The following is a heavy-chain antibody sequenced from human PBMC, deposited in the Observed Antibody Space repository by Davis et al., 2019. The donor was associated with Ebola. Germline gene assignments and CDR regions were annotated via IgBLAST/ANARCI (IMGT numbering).Heavy chain of an antibody. V-gene: IGHV1-18*01. Sequence: ASVKVSCKASGYTFTSYGISWVRQAPGQGLEWMGWISAYNGNTNYAQKLQGRVTMTTDTSTSTAYMELRSLRSDDTAVYYCARDPDFWSGYYGMDVWGQGTTVTVSS. CDR1: GYTFTSYG. D-gene: IGHD3-3*01. J-gene: IGHJ6*02. CDR3: ARDPDFWSGYYGMDV. CDR2: ISAYNGNT.